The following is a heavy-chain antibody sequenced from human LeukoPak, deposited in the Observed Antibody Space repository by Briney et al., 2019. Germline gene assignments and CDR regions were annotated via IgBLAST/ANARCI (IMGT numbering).Heavy chain of an antibody. D-gene: IGHD7-27*01. J-gene: IGHJ4*02. Sequence: ASVKVSCKASGYTFTSYAMHWVRQAPGQRLEWMGWINAGNGNTKYSQKFQGRVTITRDTSASTAYMELSSLRSEDTAVYYCARESRTGGGPRFDHWGQETLVTVSS. CDR3: ARESRTGGGPRFDH. V-gene: IGHV1-3*01. CDR1: GYTFTSYA. CDR2: INAGNGNT.